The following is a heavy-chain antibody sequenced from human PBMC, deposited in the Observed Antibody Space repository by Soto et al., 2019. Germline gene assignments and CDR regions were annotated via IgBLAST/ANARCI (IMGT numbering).Heavy chain of an antibody. D-gene: IGHD1-20*01. J-gene: IGHJ6*02. Sequence: QVQRVQSGAEVKKPGSSVKVSCKASGGTFSSYAINWVRQAPGQGLEWMGGIIPIFGTADYAQKFQGRVTMTADESTSTADMELSSLRSEDTAVYYCASRITGSTNYYYGMDVWGQGTTVTVSS. V-gene: IGHV1-69*12. CDR3: ASRITGSTNYYYGMDV. CDR2: IIPIFGTA. CDR1: GGTFSSYA.